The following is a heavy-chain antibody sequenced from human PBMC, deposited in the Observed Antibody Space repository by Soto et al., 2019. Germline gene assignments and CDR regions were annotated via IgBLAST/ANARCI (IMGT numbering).Heavy chain of an antibody. Sequence: QVQLVQSGAEVKKPGSSVKVSCKASGGTFSSYAISWVRQAPGQGLEWMGGIIPIFGTANYAQKFQGRVTITADESASTAYMELSSLRYEDTAVYYCASRVGELPSGQLLAFDYWGQGSLVTVSS. CDR2: IIPIFGTA. J-gene: IGHJ4*02. V-gene: IGHV1-69*01. D-gene: IGHD2-2*01. CDR3: ASRVGELPSGQLLAFDY. CDR1: GGTFSSYA.